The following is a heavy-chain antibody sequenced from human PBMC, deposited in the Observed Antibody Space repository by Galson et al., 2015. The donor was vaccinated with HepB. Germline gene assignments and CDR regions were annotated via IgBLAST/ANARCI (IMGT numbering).Heavy chain of an antibody. D-gene: IGHD2-21*01. J-gene: IGHJ6*03. CDR3: ARSAYCGGDCFNYYYYYMDV. CDR1: GYSFTSYW. V-gene: IGHV5-51*03. CDR2: IYPGDSDT. Sequence: QSGAEVKKPGESLKISCKGSGYSFTSYWIGWVRQMPGKGLEWMGIIYPGDSDTRYSPSFQGQVTISADKSISTAYLQWSSLKASDTAMYYCARSAYCGGDCFNYYYYYMDVWGKGTTVTVSS.